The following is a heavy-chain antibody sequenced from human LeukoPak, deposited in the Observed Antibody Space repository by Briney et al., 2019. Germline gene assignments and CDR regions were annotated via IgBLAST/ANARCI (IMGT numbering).Heavy chain of an antibody. CDR2: ISDSGGST. J-gene: IGHJ4*02. Sequence: GGSLRLSSAAPRVTFTIYTVCSGRDGLGEGLEWGSGISDSGGSTYYADSVKGGFTISRDNSKNTLYLQMNSLRAEDTAVYYCAKDGYYGSGPPDYWGQGSLVTVSS. CDR1: RVTFTIYT. CDR3: AKDGYYGSGPPDY. D-gene: IGHD3-10*01. V-gene: IGHV3-23*01.